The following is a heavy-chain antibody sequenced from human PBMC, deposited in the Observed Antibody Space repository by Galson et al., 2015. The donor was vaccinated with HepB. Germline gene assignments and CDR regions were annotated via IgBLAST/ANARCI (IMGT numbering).Heavy chain of an antibody. J-gene: IGHJ3*02. D-gene: IGHD5-24*01. V-gene: IGHV1-69*10. Sequence: SVKVSCKASGGTFSSYAMSWVRQAPGQGLEWMGGIIPIFGIANFAQTVQGRVTITADKSTSTAYMELSSLRSEDTAVYYCAKQATITDAFDIWGQGTMVTVSS. CDR2: IIPIFGIA. CDR3: AKQATITDAFDI. CDR1: GGTFSSYA.